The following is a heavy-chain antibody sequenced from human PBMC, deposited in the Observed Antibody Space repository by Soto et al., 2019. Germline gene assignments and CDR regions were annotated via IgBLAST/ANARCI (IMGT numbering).Heavy chain of an antibody. CDR2: IYCSGNT. D-gene: IGHD3-9*01. J-gene: IGHJ4*02. Sequence: SETLSLTCTISDGSIINGDYYWSWIRQPPGKGLEWIGYIYCSGNTYYNPSLKSRVMISVDTSKNQFSLNLSSVTAADTAVYYCASGYYDILTGRDTKYYFDYWGQGALVT. CDR1: DGSIINGDYY. CDR3: ASGYYDILTGRDTKYYFDY. V-gene: IGHV4-30-4*01.